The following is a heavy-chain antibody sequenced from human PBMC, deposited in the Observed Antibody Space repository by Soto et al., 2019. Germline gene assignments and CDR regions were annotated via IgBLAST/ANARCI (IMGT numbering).Heavy chain of an antibody. Sequence: GGSLRLSCAASGFTFSSYWMSWVRQAPGKGLEWVANIKQDGSEKYYVDSVKGRFTISRDNAKNSLYLQMNSLRAEDTAVYYCARDFVSTSYVGWVNFDIWGQGTMVTVSS. CDR1: GFTFSSYW. CDR3: ARDFVSTSYVGWVNFDI. CDR2: IKQDGSEK. V-gene: IGHV3-7*01. D-gene: IGHD2-2*01. J-gene: IGHJ3*02.